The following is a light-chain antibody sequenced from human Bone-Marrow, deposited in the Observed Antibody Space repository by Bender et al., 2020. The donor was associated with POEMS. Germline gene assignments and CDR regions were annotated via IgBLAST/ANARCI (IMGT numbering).Light chain of an antibody. CDR2: NNS. J-gene: IGLJ3*02. CDR3: ATWDDSLNGWV. CDR1: SSKFGSYP. Sequence: QSVLTQPPSASGTPGQRVTISCSGSSSKFGSYPVNWYQQLPGAAPKLVIFNNSQRPSGVPDRFSGSNSGTSASLAIGGLLSDDKADFSCATWDDSLNGWVFGGGTKLTVL. V-gene: IGLV1-44*01.